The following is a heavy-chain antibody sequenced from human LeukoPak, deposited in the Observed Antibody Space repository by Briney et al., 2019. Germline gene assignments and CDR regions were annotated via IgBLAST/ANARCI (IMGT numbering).Heavy chain of an antibody. J-gene: IGHJ4*02. V-gene: IGHV4-34*01. CDR2: INHSGST. CDR3: ARGYSNSDY. CDR1: DGSISSYY. Sequence: SETLSLTCTVSDGSISSYYWSWIRQPPGKGLEWIGEINHSGSTNYNPSLKSRVTISVDTSKNQFSLKLSSVTAADTAVYYCARGYSNSDYWGQGTLVTVSS. D-gene: IGHD4-11*01.